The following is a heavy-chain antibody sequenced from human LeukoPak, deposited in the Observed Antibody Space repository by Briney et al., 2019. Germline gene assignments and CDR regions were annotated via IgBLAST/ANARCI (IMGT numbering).Heavy chain of an antibody. CDR2: IGTAGDT. V-gene: IGHV3-13*01. J-gene: IGHJ3*02. CDR3: ARTDTPGAFDI. CDR1: GFTFSSYD. Sequence: GGSLRLSCPASGFTFSSYDMHWVRQATGKGLEWVSAIGTAGDTYYPGSVKGRFTISRENAKNSLYLQMNSLRAGDTAVYYCARTDTPGAFDIWGQGTMVTVSS.